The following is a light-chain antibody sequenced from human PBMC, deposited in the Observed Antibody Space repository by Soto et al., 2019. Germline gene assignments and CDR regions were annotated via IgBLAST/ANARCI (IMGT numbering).Light chain of an antibody. Sequence: DIVMTQSPDSLTLSLGERATINCKSSQRVFSRFRNKNYLAWFQQKPGQPPRLLIYWASTRESGVSDRFSGSGSGTDFTHTINSLQAADVAVYSCQQSYTTPTWTFGQGTKVEVK. J-gene: IGKJ1*01. V-gene: IGKV4-1*01. CDR3: QQSYTTPTWT. CDR2: WAS. CDR1: QRVFSRFRNKNY.